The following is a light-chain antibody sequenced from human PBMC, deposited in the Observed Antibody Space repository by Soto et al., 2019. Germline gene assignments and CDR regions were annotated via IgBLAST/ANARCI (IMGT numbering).Light chain of an antibody. CDR3: RSYDRSLSGWI. J-gene: IGLJ1*01. CDR2: ANR. V-gene: IGLV1-40*01. CDR1: GSNIGASYD. Sequence: QSVVTQPPSVSGAPGRRVTISCTGNGSNIGASYDVHWYQQLPGSAPRLLIYANRNRPAGVSDRFSGSKSDTSASLVISGLQADDEADYYCRSYDRSLSGWIFGTGTKVTVL.